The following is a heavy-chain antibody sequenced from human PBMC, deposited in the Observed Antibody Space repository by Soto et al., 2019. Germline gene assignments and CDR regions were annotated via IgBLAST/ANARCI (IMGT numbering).Heavy chain of an antibody. CDR1: GGSFSGYY. V-gene: IGHV4-34*01. J-gene: IGHJ6*03. CDR2: INHSGST. Sequence: SETLSLTCAVYGGSFSGYYWSWIRQPPGKGLEWIGEINHSGSTNYNPSLKSRVTISVDTSKNQFSLKLSSVTAADTAVYYCARGRSSSPRLSYYYYYMDVWGKGTTVTVSS. CDR3: ARGRSSSPRLSYYYYYMDV. D-gene: IGHD6-6*01.